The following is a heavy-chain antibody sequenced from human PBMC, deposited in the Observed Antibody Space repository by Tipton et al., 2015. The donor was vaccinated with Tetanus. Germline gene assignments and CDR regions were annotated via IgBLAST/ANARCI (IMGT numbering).Heavy chain of an antibody. Sequence: TLSLTCTVSGGSISSSSYYWGWIRQPPGKGLEWIGSIYYSGSTYYNPSLKSRVTISVDTSKNQFSLKLSSVTAADTAVYYCARLHYANWFDPWGQGTLVTVPS. V-gene: IGHV4-39*01. CDR2: IYYSGST. CDR1: GGSISSSSYY. CDR3: ARLHYANWFDP. D-gene: IGHD4-17*01. J-gene: IGHJ5*02.